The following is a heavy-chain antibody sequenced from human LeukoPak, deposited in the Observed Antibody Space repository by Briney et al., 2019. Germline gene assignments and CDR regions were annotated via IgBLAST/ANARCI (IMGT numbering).Heavy chain of an antibody. CDR3: ARGRGPPNTNRDFYYYYYMDV. V-gene: IGHV1-3*03. Sequence: ASVKVSCKASGYTFTNYAIHWVRQAPGQRFEWMGWINAANGHTKYSQEFQDRITIARDTSATTAYMELSNLRSEDMALYYCARGRGPPNTNRDFYYYYYMDVWGTGTTVTVSS. D-gene: IGHD3-10*01. J-gene: IGHJ6*03. CDR1: GYTFTNYA. CDR2: INAANGHT.